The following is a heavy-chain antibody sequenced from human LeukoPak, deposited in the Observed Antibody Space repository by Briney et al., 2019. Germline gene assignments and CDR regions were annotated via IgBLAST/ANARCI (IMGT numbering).Heavy chain of an antibody. V-gene: IGHV4-34*01. CDR3: ARRPYGSGSYPSSNWFDP. CDR1: GGSFSGYY. J-gene: IGHJ5*02. CDR2: INHSGST. D-gene: IGHD3-10*01. Sequence: PSETLSLTCAVYGGSFSGYYWSWIRQPPGKGLEWIGEINHSGSTNYNPSLKSRVTISVDTSKNQFSLKLSSVTAADTAVYYCARRPYGSGSYPSSNWFDPWGQGTLVTVSS.